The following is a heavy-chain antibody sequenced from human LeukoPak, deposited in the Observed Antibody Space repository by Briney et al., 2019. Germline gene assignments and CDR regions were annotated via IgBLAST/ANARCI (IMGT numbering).Heavy chain of an antibody. CDR2: IIGDGSAT. CDR3: ASGSGLAYCGGDCYDYFDY. CDR1: GFTFSGSW. D-gene: IGHD2-21*02. Sequence: GGSLRLSCAASGFTFSGSWMHWVRQTPGKGLVWVSRIIGDGSATSYADSVKGRFTISRDNAKNTLYLQMNSLRAEDTAVYYCASGSGLAYCGGDCYDYFDYWGQGTLVTVSS. J-gene: IGHJ4*02. V-gene: IGHV3-74*01.